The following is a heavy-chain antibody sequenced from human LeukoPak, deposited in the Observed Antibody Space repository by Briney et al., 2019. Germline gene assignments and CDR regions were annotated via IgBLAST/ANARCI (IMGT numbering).Heavy chain of an antibody. CDR1: EFTFSSYN. CDR3: AKLYSNYFDY. CDR2: ISGSGGST. D-gene: IGHD4-11*01. J-gene: IGHJ4*02. V-gene: IGHV3-23*01. Sequence: GGSLRLSCAASEFTFSSYNMSWVRQAPGKRLEWVSAISGSGGSTYYADSVKGRFTISRDNSKNTLYLQMNSLRAEDTAVYYCAKLYSNYFDYWGQGTLVTVSS.